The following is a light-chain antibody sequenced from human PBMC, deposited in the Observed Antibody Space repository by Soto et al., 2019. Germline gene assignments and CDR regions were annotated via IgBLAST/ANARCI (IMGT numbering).Light chain of an antibody. J-gene: IGKJ1*01. CDR2: GAS. CDR3: QHYSSSPPTWT. Sequence: EIVLTQSPGALSLSPGERATLSCRTSQSVSTNYLAWYQEKPGQAPRLLIYGASSRATGIPDRFSGSGSGTDFTLTIRRLEPEDFSVYYCQHYSSSPPTWTFGQGTKVEIK. V-gene: IGKV3-20*01. CDR1: QSVSTNY.